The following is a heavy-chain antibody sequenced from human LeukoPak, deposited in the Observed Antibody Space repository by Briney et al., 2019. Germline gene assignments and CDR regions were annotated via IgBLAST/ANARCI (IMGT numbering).Heavy chain of an antibody. J-gene: IGHJ4*02. CDR3: ARQEAAAAGLHFDY. Sequence: SETLSLTCTVSGGSISSSSYYWGWIRQPPGKGLEWIGSIYYSGSTYYNPSLKSRVTISVDTSKNQFSLKLSSVTAADTAVYYCARQEAAAAGLHFDYWGQGTLVTVSS. V-gene: IGHV4-39*07. CDR2: IYYSGST. CDR1: GGSISSSSYY. D-gene: IGHD6-13*01.